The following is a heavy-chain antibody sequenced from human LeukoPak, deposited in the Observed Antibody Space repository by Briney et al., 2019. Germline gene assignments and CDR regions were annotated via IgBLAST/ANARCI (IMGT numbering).Heavy chain of an antibody. J-gene: IGHJ3*02. V-gene: IGHV3-7*01. CDR1: GFTFSSYW. D-gene: IGHD3-10*01. Sequence: GGSLRLSCAASGFTFSSYWMSWVRQAPGKGQEWVANIKQDGSEKYYVDSVKGRSTISRDSAKNSLYLQMNSLRAEDTAVYYCARGGSAFDIWGQGTMVTVSS. CDR2: IKQDGSEK. CDR3: ARGGSAFDI.